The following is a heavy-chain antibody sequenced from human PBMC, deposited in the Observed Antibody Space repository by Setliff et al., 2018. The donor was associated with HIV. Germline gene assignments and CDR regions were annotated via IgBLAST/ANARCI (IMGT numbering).Heavy chain of an antibody. CDR1: GGSISNYF. V-gene: IGHV4-59*01. Sequence: SETLSLTCNVSGGSISNYFWSWIRQPPGKGLEWVGYIYSSGRTNYNPSLKSRVTMSVDTSENQFSLKLTSVTAADTAVYYCARGDGTKYYGSGSYYYMDVWGKGTTVTVSS. CDR2: IYSSGRT. J-gene: IGHJ6*03. D-gene: IGHD3-10*01. CDR3: ARGDGTKYYGSGSYYYMDV.